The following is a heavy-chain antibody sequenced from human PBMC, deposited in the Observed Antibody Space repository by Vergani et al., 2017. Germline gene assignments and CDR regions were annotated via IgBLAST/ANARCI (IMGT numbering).Heavy chain of an antibody. J-gene: IGHJ6*02. CDR1: GFTFSSYA. Sequence: EVQLLESGGGLVQPGGSLRLSCAASGFTFSSYAMSWVRQAPGKGLEWVSAISGSGGSTYYADSVKGRFTISRDNSKNTLYLQMNSLRAEDTAVYYCARDPGYSSGWYGFYYYYYGMDVWGQGTTVTVSS. CDR2: ISGSGGST. V-gene: IGHV3-23*01. CDR3: ARDPGYSSGWYGFYYYYYGMDV. D-gene: IGHD6-19*01.